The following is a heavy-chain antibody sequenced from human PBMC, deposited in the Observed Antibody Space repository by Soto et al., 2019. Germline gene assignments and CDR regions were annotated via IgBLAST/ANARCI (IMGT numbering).Heavy chain of an antibody. CDR3: ARGYSSGWYQSFDY. CDR2: ISGSGGST. Sequence: EVQLLESGGGLVQPGGSLRLSCAASGSTFSSYAMSWVRQAPGKGLEWVSAISGSGGSTYYADSVKGRFTISRDNSKNTLYLQMNSLRAEDTAVYYCARGYSSGWYQSFDYWGQGTLVTVSS. V-gene: IGHV3-23*01. J-gene: IGHJ4*02. D-gene: IGHD6-19*01. CDR1: GSTFSSYA.